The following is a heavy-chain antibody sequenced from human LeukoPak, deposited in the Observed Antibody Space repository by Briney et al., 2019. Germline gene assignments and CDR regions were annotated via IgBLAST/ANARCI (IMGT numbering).Heavy chain of an antibody. V-gene: IGHV3-48*03. CDR3: AKPRFWFGESYFDY. Sequence: GGSQRLSCAASGFTFSSYEMNWVRQAPGKGLEWISYISNRGSTIHYANSVKGRFTISRDNSKNTLYLQMNSLRAEDTAVYYCAKPRFWFGESYFDYWGQGTLVTVSS. D-gene: IGHD3-10*01. J-gene: IGHJ4*02. CDR2: ISNRGSTI. CDR1: GFTFSSYE.